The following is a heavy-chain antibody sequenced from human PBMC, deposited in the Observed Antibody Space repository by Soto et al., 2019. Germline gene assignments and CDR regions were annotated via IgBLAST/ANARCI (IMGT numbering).Heavy chain of an antibody. CDR2: ISGSADGT. J-gene: IGHJ3*01. Sequence: EVKLLESGGGLAQPGGSLRLSCVGSGFTFDSYAISWVRQAPGERLQWIAAISGSADGTDYAHSVRGRFTISRDNAKKTLHLQMDSLRVEYTAVYFCAKDTVGGYSFWSGYYSDGLDVWGQGTLVTVS. D-gene: IGHD3-3*01. CDR1: GFTFDSYA. CDR3: AKDTVGGYSFWSGYYSDGLDV. V-gene: IGHV3-23*01.